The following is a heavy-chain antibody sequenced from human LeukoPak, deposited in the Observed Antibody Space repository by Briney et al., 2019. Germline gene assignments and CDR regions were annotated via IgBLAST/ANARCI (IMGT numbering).Heavy chain of an antibody. CDR1: GFTFSNFW. Sequence: GGSLRLSCAASGFTFSNFWMSWVRQAPGKGLEWVANIKQDGSENYYVDSVEGRFTISRDNAKKSVCLKMNSLRAEDTAVYYCARDGETVAAASTGNWFDPWGQGALVTVSS. V-gene: IGHV3-7*01. D-gene: IGHD6-13*01. CDR3: ARDGETVAAASTGNWFDP. CDR2: IKQDGSEN. J-gene: IGHJ5*02.